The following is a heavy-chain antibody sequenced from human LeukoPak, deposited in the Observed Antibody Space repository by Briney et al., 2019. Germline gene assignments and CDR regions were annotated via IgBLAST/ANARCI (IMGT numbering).Heavy chain of an antibody. J-gene: IGHJ1*01. Sequence: PSETLSLTCGVHGESLNDYYWSWIRQSPGKGLEWIGEITHNGSTTFNPSLESRLTISVDTSKNQFSLKLTSVTAAVASVYFCARGFCRGESCYSGEYFQHWGQGTLVTVSS. CDR3: ARGFCRGESCYSGEYFQH. CDR2: ITHNGST. V-gene: IGHV4-34*01. D-gene: IGHD2-15*01. CDR1: GESLNDYY.